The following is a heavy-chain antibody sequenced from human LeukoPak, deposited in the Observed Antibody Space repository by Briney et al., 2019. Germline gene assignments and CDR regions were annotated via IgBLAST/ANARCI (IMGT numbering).Heavy chain of an antibody. CDR2: INTNTGNP. J-gene: IGHJ3*02. D-gene: IGHD2-21*02. V-gene: IGHV7-4-1*02. Sequence: ASVKVSCKASGYTLTTYGISWVRQAPGQGLEWMGWINTNTGNPTYAQGFTGRFVFSLDTSVSTAYLQISSLKAEDTAVYYCASRVVVTASDAFDIWGQGTMVTVSS. CDR3: ASRVVVTASDAFDI. CDR1: GYTLTTYG.